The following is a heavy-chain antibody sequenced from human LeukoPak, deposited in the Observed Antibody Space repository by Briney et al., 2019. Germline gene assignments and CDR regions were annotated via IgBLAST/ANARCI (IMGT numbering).Heavy chain of an antibody. CDR1: GGSVSSGDYY. D-gene: IGHD2-21*01. CDR3: ARDPNPLLIAPRRGDAFDI. Sequence: SETLSLTCTVSGGSVSSGDYYWSWIRQPPGKGLEWIGYIYYSGSTYYNPSLKSRVTISVDTSKNQFSLKLSSVTAADTAVYYCARDPNPLLIAPRRGDAFDIWGQGTMVTVSS. CDR2: IYYSGST. J-gene: IGHJ3*02. V-gene: IGHV4-30-4*08.